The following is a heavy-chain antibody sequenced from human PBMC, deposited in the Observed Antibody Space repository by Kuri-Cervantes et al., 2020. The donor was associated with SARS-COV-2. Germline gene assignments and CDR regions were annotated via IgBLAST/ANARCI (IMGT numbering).Heavy chain of an antibody. D-gene: IGHD3-16*02. CDR3: ARDPLGITFGGVIVDAFDI. J-gene: IGHJ3*02. CDR2: IYTSGST. CDR1: GGSISSYY. V-gene: IGHV4-4*07. Sequence: GSLRLSCTVSGGSISSYYWSWIRQPAGKGLEWIGRIYTSGSTNYNPSLKSRVTMSVDTSKNQFSLKLSYVTAADTAVYYCARDPLGITFGGVIVDAFDIWGQGTMVTISS.